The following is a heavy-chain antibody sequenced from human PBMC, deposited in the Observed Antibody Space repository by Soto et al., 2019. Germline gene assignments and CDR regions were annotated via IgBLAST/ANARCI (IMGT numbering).Heavy chain of an antibody. CDR1: GYTFTSYG. Sequence: QVQLVQSGAEVKKPGASVKVSCKASGYTFTSYGISWVRQAPGQGLEWMGWISAYNGNTNYAQKLQGRVTMTTDTSTSTAYMELRSLRSDATAVYYCARDLKSRVTTGICADYWGQGTLVTVSS. J-gene: IGHJ4*02. CDR2: ISAYNGNT. V-gene: IGHV1-18*01. D-gene: IGHD4-17*01. CDR3: ARDLKSRVTTGICADY.